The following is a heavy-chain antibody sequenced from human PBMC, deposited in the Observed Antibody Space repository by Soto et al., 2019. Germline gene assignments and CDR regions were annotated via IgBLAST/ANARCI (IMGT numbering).Heavy chain of an antibody. CDR2: IYYSGST. V-gene: IGHV4-59*08. CDR3: ASRWGDAFDI. J-gene: IGHJ3*02. D-gene: IGHD3-16*01. CDR1: GGSISSYY. Sequence: QVQLQESGPGLVKPSETLSLTCTVSGGSISSYYWSWIRQPPGTGLVWIGYIYYSGSTNYNPSLKSRITVSVDTSKIPLSLKLISVTAAATDVYDSASRWGDAFDIWGQGTMVTVSS.